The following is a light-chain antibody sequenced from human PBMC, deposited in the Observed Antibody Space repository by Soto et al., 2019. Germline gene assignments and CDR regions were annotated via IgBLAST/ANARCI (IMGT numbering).Light chain of an antibody. CDR1: QSVSSNY. J-gene: IGKJ3*01. V-gene: IGKV3-20*01. CDR3: QQYGGSSFT. CDR2: GAS. Sequence: ETVLTQSPGTLSLSPGERATLSCRASQSVSSNYLAWYQQKPGQAPRLLIYGASSRATGIPDRFSGSGSGTDVTLTISRLEPEDFAVYYCQQYGGSSFTFGPGTKVDI.